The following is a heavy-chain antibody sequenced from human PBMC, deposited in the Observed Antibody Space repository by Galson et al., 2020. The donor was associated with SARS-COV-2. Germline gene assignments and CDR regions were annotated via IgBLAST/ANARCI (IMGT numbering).Heavy chain of an antibody. D-gene: IGHD5-18*01. Sequence: SETLSLPCTVSGGSISSSSYYWGWLRQPQGKGLEWIGSIYSSGSTYYNPSLKSRVTISVDTSKNQFSLKLSSVTAADTAVYYCARQQGWIQLWWNDYWGQGTLVTVSS. CDR1: GGSISSSSYY. J-gene: IGHJ4*02. V-gene: IGHV4-39*01. CDR3: ARQQGWIQLWWNDY. CDR2: IYSSGST.